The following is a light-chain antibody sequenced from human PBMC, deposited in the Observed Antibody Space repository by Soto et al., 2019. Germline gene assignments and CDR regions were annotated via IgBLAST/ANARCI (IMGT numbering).Light chain of an antibody. CDR3: QQSYSTPWT. CDR2: AAS. J-gene: IGKJ1*01. CDR1: QTISSY. V-gene: IGKV1-39*01. Sequence: DIQMTQSPSSLSASVGDRVTITCRASQTISSYLNWYQQKPGKAPKVLIYAASSLQSGVPSRFSGSGSGTDFTLTITSLQPEDFATYYCQQSYSTPWTFGQATKVEIK.